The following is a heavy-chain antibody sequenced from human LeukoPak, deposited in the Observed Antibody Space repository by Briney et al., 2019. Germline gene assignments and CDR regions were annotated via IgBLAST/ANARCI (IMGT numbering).Heavy chain of an antibody. CDR2: ISSQADGGTI. Sequence: GGSLRLSCAASGFTFSSYAMSWARQAPGKGLEWVGHISSQADGGTIRYAAPVEGRFTISRDDSKNTLDLQMNSLKTEATAVSYCSGAFLGYWGQGTMVTVSA. CDR1: GFTFSSYA. CDR3: SGAFLGY. V-gene: IGHV3-15*01. J-gene: IGHJ4*02.